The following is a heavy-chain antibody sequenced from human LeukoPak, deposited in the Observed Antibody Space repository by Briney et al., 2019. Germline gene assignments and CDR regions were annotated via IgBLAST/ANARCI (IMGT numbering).Heavy chain of an antibody. J-gene: IGHJ6*02. Sequence: GASVKVSCKASGGTFSTYAISWVRQAPGQGLEWMGGIIPNFGAPKYAQKFQGRVTITADESTSTAYMELSSLRSEDTAVYYCARQVVVTASPTYYYGMDVWGQGTTVTVSS. CDR3: ARQVVVTASPTYYYGMDV. CDR1: GGTFSTYA. V-gene: IGHV1-69*13. CDR2: IIPNFGAP. D-gene: IGHD2-21*02.